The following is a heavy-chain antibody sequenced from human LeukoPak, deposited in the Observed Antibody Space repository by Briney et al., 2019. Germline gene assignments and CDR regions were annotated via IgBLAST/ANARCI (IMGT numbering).Heavy chain of an antibody. CDR2: ISYDGSNK. J-gene: IGHJ4*02. CDR3: GRRWGSCVDY. CDR1: GFTFSSYA. Sequence: GGSLRLSCAASGFTFSSYAVHWVRQAPGKGLEWVSVISYDGSNKYYADSVKGRFTISRDNSKNTLYLQMNSLRVEDTAVYYCGRRWGSCVDYWGQGTLVTVSS. V-gene: IGHV3-30*04. D-gene: IGHD6-13*01.